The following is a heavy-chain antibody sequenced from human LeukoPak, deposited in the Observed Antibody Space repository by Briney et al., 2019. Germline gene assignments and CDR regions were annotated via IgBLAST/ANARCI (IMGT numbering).Heavy chain of an antibody. CDR3: AGAYCGGDCYSGRAFDI. CDR1: GGSFSGYN. J-gene: IGHJ3*02. Sequence: PSETLSLTCAVYGGSFSGYNWSWIRQAPGKGLEWIGQINHSGSTNYNPSLKSRVTISLDTSKKQFSLKLSSVTAADTAVYYCAGAYCGGDCYSGRAFDIWGQGTMVTVSS. D-gene: IGHD2-21*02. CDR2: INHSGST. V-gene: IGHV4-34*01.